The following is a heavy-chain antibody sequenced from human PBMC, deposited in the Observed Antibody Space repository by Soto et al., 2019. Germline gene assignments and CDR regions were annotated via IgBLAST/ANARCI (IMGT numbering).Heavy chain of an antibody. CDR3: ARGPPLFGSSEGYFDY. CDR1: GGSISSGGYS. V-gene: IGHV4-30-2*06. CDR2: IYHSGST. Sequence: SETLSLTCAVSGGSISSGGYSWSWIRQSPGKGLEWIGYIYHSGSTYYSPSLKSRVTISVDRSKNQFSLKLSSVTAADTAVYYCARGPPLFGSSEGYFDYWGQGTLVTVSS. D-gene: IGHD6-6*01. J-gene: IGHJ4*02.